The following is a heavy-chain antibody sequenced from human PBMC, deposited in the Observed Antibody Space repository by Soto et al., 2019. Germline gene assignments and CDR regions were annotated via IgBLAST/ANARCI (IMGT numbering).Heavy chain of an antibody. J-gene: IGHJ4*02. CDR2: IGGSASYT. CDR1: GFIFSNYG. V-gene: IGHV3-23*01. CDR3: AKVYHYDRREFYFEH. D-gene: IGHD3-9*01. Sequence: GGSLRLSCAASGFIFSNYGMSWVRQTPGKGLEWLSVIGGSASYTAYADSVRGRFTVSRDNGKNTLFLLMTRLRPEDTAVYYCAKVYHYDRREFYFEHWGQGILVTVSS.